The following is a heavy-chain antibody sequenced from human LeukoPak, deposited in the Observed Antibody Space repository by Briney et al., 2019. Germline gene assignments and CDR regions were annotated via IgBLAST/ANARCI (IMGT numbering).Heavy chain of an antibody. CDR1: GYSISSGLY. J-gene: IGHJ4*02. Sequence: PSETLSLTCAVSGYSISSGLYWGWIRQPPGKGLEWIGSIYHSGFTYYNPSLKSRVTISVDTSKNPFSLKLSSVTAADTAVYYCARVHCSSSGCYLYDYWGQGTLVTVSS. V-gene: IGHV4-38-2*01. CDR2: IYHSGFT. CDR3: ARVHCSSSGCYLYDY. D-gene: IGHD2-2*01.